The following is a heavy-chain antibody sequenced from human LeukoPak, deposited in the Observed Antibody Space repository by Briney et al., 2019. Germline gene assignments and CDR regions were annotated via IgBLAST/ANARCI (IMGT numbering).Heavy chain of an antibody. CDR2: IRSKTYTGAT. Sequence: GGSLRLSCTTSGFTFGDYGMSWFRQAPGKGLEWVSFIRSKTYTGATDYAASVRGRFVISRDDSESIAYLQMNSLRAEDTAVYYCARECVDIVAVCYYYYGMDVWGQGTTVTVSS. D-gene: IGHD5-12*01. CDR3: ARECVDIVAVCYYYYGMDV. V-gene: IGHV3-49*03. CDR1: GFTFGDYG. J-gene: IGHJ6*02.